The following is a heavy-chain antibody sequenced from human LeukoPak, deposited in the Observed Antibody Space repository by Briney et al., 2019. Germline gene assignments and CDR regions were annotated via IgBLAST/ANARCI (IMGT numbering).Heavy chain of an antibody. D-gene: IGHD2/OR15-2a*01. Sequence: MTSQTLSLTCTVSGSSISSRDYYWSWIRQHPGKGLEWIGYIYYSGTTFYNPSVKSRVSISEDTSKNHFSLKLSSVTAADTAVYYCARDRTKIPGHNSRWSWLFDYWGQGILVTVSS. CDR1: GSSISSRDYY. CDR2: IYYSGTT. J-gene: IGHJ4*01. V-gene: IGHV4-31*03. CDR3: ARDRTKIPGHNSRWSWLFDY.